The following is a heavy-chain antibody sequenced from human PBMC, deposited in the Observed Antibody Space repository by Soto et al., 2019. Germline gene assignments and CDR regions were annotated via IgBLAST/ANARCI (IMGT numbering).Heavy chain of an antibody. D-gene: IGHD1-1*01. CDR2: ISSSSSYI. J-gene: IGHJ4*02. CDR1: GFTVTNSY. V-gene: IGHV3-21*01. CDR3: ASTGPYGI. Sequence: GGFLRLSCAASGFTVTNSYMAWVRQAPGKGLEWVSSISSSSSYIYYADSVKGRFTISRDNAKNSLYLQMNSLRAEDTAVYYCASTGPYGIWGQGTLVTVSS.